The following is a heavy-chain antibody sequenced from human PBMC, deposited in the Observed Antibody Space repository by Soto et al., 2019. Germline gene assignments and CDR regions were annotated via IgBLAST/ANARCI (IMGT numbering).Heavy chain of an antibody. V-gene: IGHV4-59*01. CDR1: GGPISSYY. Sequence: PSETLSLTCTVSGGPISSYYWSWIRQPPGKGLEWIGYIYYSGSTNYNPSLKSRVTISVDTSKNQFSLKLSSVTAADTAVYYCARVGDYLAFDIWGQGTMVTVSS. CDR2: IYYSGST. D-gene: IGHD4-17*01. J-gene: IGHJ3*02. CDR3: ARVGDYLAFDI.